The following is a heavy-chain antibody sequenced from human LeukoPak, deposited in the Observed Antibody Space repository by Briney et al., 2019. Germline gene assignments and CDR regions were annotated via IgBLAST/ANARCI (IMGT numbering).Heavy chain of an antibody. D-gene: IGHD6-6*01. CDR2: IWYDGSNK. CDR3: AREAARGSRYYFDY. CDR1: GFTFSSYG. J-gene: IGHJ4*02. Sequence: GGSLRLSCAASGFTFSSYGMHWVRQAPGKGLEWVAVIWYDGSNKYYADSVKGRFTISRDNSKNTLYLQMNSLRAEDTAVYYCAREAARGSRYYFDYWGQGTLVTVSS. V-gene: IGHV3-33*01.